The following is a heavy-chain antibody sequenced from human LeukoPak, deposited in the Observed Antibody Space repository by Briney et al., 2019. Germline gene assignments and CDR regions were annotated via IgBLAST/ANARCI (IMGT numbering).Heavy chain of an antibody. Sequence: PGGSLRLSCAASGFTFSDYWMTWVRQAPGKGLEWVANLRPDGSDKYYVNSVRGRSTISRDNARNLAYLQMNSLRAEDTAVYYCARDAYSDASESWGQGTLVTVSS. CDR2: LRPDGSDK. J-gene: IGHJ5*02. CDR3: ARDAYSDASES. CDR1: GFTFSDYW. V-gene: IGHV3-7*01. D-gene: IGHD5-18*01.